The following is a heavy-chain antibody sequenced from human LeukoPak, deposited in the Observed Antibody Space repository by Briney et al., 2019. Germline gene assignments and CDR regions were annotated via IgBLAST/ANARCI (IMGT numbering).Heavy chain of an antibody. CDR3: RTGIAAAGIYYFDY. CDR2: IRSKANSYAT. D-gene: IGHD6-13*01. V-gene: IGHV3-73*01. CDR1: GFTFSGSA. Sequence: GGSLRLSCAASGFTFSGSAMHGVRQASGKGLEWVGRIRSKANSYATAYAASVKGRFTISRDDSKNTAYLQMNSLKTEDTAVYYCRTGIAAAGIYYFDYWGQGTLVTVSS. J-gene: IGHJ4*02.